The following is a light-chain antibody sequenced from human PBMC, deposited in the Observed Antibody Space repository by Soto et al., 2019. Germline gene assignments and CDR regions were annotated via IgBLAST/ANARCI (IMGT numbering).Light chain of an antibody. CDR1: SSDVGSYNL. Sequence: QSALTQPASVSGSPGQSITISCTGTSSDVGSYNLVSWYQQHPGKAPKLMIYEVSKRLSGVSNRFSGSKSGNTASLTISGLQAEDEADYYCCSYAGSSTNVFGTGTKVTVL. J-gene: IGLJ1*01. CDR2: EVS. CDR3: CSYAGSSTNV. V-gene: IGLV2-23*02.